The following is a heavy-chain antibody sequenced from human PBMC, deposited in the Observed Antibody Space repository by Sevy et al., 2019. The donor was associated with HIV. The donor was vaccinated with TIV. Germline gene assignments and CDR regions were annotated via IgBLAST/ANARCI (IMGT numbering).Heavy chain of an antibody. Sequence: GGSLRLSCAASGFTFSSYAMHWVRQAPGKGLEWVAVISYDGSNKYYADSVKGRFTISRDNSKNTLYLQMNSLRAEDTAVYYCARDRVATKYYYYYGMDVWGQGTTVTVSS. CDR2: ISYDGSNK. CDR3: ARDRVATKYYYYYGMDV. D-gene: IGHD5-12*01. J-gene: IGHJ6*02. CDR1: GFTFSSYA. V-gene: IGHV3-30*04.